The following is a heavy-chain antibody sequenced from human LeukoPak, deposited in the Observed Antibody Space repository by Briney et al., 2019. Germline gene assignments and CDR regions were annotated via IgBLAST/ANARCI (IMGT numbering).Heavy chain of an antibody. Sequence: GGSLRLSCAASGFTFSSYGMHWVRQAPGKGLEWVAVISCDGSNKYYADSVKGRFTISRDNSKNTLYLQMNSLRAEDTAVYYCARDRGSTEFDYWGQGTLVTVSS. CDR2: ISCDGSNK. V-gene: IGHV3-30*03. J-gene: IGHJ4*02. D-gene: IGHD1-26*01. CDR1: GFTFSSYG. CDR3: ARDRGSTEFDY.